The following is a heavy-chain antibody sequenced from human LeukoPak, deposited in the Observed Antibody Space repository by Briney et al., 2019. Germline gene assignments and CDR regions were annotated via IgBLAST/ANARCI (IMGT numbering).Heavy chain of an antibody. J-gene: IGHJ4*02. Sequence: AGSLRLSCAASGFTFSRYWMHWVRQTPGKGLVWVSLINSDGTTTFYADSVKGRFTISRDNARNTLYLQMSSLRAEDTAVYYCASTEYVASHFDQWGQGTLVTVSS. CDR2: INSDGTTT. CDR3: ASTEYVASHFDQ. V-gene: IGHV3-74*01. D-gene: IGHD5-12*01. CDR1: GFTFSRYW.